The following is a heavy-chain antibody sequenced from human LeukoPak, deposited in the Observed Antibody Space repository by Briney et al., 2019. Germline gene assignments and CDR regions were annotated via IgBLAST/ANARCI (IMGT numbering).Heavy chain of an antibody. CDR2: IDPSDSYT. J-gene: IGHJ4*02. CDR3: ARHLVATMNY. Sequence: GESLKISCKGSGYSFTSYWISWVRQMPGKGLEWVGRIDPSDSYTNYSPSFQGHVTISADKSISTAYLQWSSLKASDTAMYYCARHLVATMNYWGQGTLVTVSS. V-gene: IGHV5-10-1*01. CDR1: GYSFTSYW. D-gene: IGHD5-12*01.